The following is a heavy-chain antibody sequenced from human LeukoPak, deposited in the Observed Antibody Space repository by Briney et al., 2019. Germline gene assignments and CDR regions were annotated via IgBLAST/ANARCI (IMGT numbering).Heavy chain of an antibody. J-gene: IGHJ3*02. CDR2: IYYSGST. D-gene: IGHD2-2*02. Sequence: SETLSLTCTVSGGSISSGGYYWSWICQHPGKGLEWLGYIYYSGSTYYNPSLKSRVTISVDTSKNQFSLKLSSVTAADTAVFYCARTYCSSTSCYNVFDIWGQGTMVTVSS. CDR3: ARTYCSSTSCYNVFDI. V-gene: IGHV4-31*03. CDR1: GGSISSGGYY.